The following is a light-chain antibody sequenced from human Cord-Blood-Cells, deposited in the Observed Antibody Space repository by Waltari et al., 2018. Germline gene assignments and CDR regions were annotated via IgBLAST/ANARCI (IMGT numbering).Light chain of an antibody. J-gene: IGKJ3*01. CDR1: QSVLYSSNNKNY. CDR3: QQYYSTPLT. CDR2: WAS. V-gene: IGKV4-1*01. Sequence: VMTQSPDSLAVSLGERATLNCKSSQSVLYSSNNKNYLAWYQQKPGQPPKLLIYWASTRESGVPDRFSGSGSGTDFTLTISSLQAEDVAVYYCQQYYSTPLTFGPGTKVDIK.